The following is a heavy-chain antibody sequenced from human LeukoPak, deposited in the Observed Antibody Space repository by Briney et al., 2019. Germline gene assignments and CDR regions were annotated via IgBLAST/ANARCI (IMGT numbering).Heavy chain of an antibody. CDR1: GDSIRSGSYY. D-gene: IGHD3-22*01. J-gene: IGHJ4*02. CDR3: ASYSYYYDSSGYFDY. CDR2: IYYSGST. Sequence: SETLFLTCTVSGDSIRSGSYYWGWIRQPPGKGLEWIGYIYYSGSTNYNPSLKSRVTISVDTSKNQFSLKLSSVTAADTAVYYCASYSYYYDSSGYFDYWGQGTLVTVSS. V-gene: IGHV4-61*01.